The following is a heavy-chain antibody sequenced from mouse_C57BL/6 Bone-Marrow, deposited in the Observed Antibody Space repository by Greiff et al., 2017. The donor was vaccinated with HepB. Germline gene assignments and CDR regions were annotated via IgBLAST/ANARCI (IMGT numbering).Heavy chain of an antibody. CDR3: TTYLYEGDWFAY. Sequence: EVKLMESGAELVRPGASVKLSCTASGFNIKDDYMHWVKQRPEQGLEWIGWIDPENGDTEYASKFQGKATITADTSSNTAYLQLSSLTSEDTAVYYCTTYLYEGDWFAYWGQGTLVTVSA. D-gene: IGHD2-3*01. J-gene: IGHJ3*01. CDR1: GFNIKDDY. V-gene: IGHV14-4*01. CDR2: IDPENGDT.